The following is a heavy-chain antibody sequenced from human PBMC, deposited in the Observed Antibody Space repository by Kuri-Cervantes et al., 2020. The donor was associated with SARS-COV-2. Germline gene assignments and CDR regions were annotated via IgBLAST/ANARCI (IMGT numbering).Heavy chain of an antibody. Sequence: GGSLRLSCAASGFTFSSYDMHWVRQAPGKGLEWVAVISYDGSNKYYADSVKGRFTISSDNSKNTLYLQMNSLRAEDTAVYYCARVNVVIGAGLNDAFDIWGQGTMVTVSS. CDR3: ARVNVVIGAGLNDAFDI. V-gene: IGHV3-30-3*01. J-gene: IGHJ3*02. D-gene: IGHD4/OR15-4a*01. CDR1: GFTFSSYD. CDR2: ISYDGSNK.